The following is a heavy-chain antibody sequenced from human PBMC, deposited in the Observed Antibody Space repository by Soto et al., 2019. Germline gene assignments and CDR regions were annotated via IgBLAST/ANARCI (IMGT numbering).Heavy chain of an antibody. V-gene: IGHV1-69*02. CDR3: ARPAVNDLDADSSAFDI. J-gene: IGHJ3*02. CDR2: VIPIIGEG. Sequence: QVQLVQSGAEVKEPGSSVKVSCKVSGGTFSSQTINWVRQVPGQGLEWMGSVIPIIGEGKYAQSFLGRVTITADRSTRKAYMERSSLRSEDTAVYYCARPAVNDLDADSSAFDIWGQGTMVTVSS. CDR1: GGTFSSQT. D-gene: IGHD1-1*01.